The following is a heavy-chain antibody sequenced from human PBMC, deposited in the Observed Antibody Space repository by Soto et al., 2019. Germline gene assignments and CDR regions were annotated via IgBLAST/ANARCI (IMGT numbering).Heavy chain of an antibody. D-gene: IGHD6-13*01. CDR3: ARYRREAVAGYTLDN. J-gene: IGHJ4*02. CDR2: VYNSGST. V-gene: IGHV4-59*01. Sequence: LSLTCTVSGGSISSTYWTWIRQPPGKGLEWIGYVYNSGSTNYNPSLKSRVTISEDTSKSQFSLKVNSMTAADTAVYYCARYRREAVAGYTLDNWGPGRLCTGSS. CDR1: GGSISSTY.